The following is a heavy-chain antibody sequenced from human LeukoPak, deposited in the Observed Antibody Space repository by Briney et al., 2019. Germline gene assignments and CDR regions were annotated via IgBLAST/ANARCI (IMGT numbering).Heavy chain of an antibody. D-gene: IGHD3-22*01. J-gene: IGHJ4*02. V-gene: IGHV1-18*01. CDR1: GYTFTSYG. CDR2: ISAYNGNT. Sequence: ASVKLSCTASGYTFTSYGISWVRQAPGQGLEWMGWISAYNGNTNYAQKLQGRVTMTTDTSTSTAYMELRSLRSDDTAVYYCARSYDSRGYFDHWGQRWLVTVSS. CDR3: ARSYDSRGYFDH.